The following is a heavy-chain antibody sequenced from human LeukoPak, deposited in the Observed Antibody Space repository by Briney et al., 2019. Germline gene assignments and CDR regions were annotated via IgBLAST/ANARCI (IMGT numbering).Heavy chain of an antibody. D-gene: IGHD1-26*01. V-gene: IGHV3-13*01. CDR3: ARATRKVGFDY. CDR2: IGTAGDT. CDR1: GFTFSSYD. Sequence: GGSLRLSCAASGFTFSSYDMHWVRQATGKGLEWVSAIGTAGDTYYPSSVKGRFTISRENAKNSLYLQMNSLRAGDTAVYYCARATRKVGFDYWGQGTLVTVSS. J-gene: IGHJ4*02.